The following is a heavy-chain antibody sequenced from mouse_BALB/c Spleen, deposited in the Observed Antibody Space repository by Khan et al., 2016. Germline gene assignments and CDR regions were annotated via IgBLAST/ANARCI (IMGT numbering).Heavy chain of an antibody. CDR3: ASNLEGWYFDV. Sequence: EVQLQESGPGLVKPSQSLSLTCSVTGYSITSGYYWNWIRQFPGNKLEWMGYIRYDGSNNYNPSLKNRISITRDTSKNQFVLKLNSVTTEDTATYCCASNLEGWYFDVWGAGTTVTVSS. J-gene: IGHJ1*01. V-gene: IGHV3-6*02. CDR1: GYSITSGYY. D-gene: IGHD4-1*01. CDR2: IRYDGSN.